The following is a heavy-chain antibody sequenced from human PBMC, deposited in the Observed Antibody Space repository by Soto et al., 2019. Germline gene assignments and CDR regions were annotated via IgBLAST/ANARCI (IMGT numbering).Heavy chain of an antibody. CDR3: TTEDYVWGSYRYTVY. Sequence: ASVKVSCKAAGYTFTNFGISWVRQAPGQGLEWMGWISAYNGNTNYAQNFQGRVTMTTDTSTSTAYMELRSLRSDDTAVYYCTTEDYVWGSYRYTVYWGQGTLVTVSS. CDR2: ISAYNGNT. D-gene: IGHD3-16*02. V-gene: IGHV1-18*01. J-gene: IGHJ4*02. CDR1: GYTFTNFG.